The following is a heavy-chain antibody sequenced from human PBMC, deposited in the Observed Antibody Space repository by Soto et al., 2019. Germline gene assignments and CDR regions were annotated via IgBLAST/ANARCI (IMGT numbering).Heavy chain of an antibody. CDR1: GGSISSSSYY. J-gene: IGHJ6*03. Sequence: PSETLSLTCTVSGGSISSSSYYWGWIRQPPGKGLEWIGSIYYSGSTYYNPSLKSRVTISVDTSKNQFSLKLSSVTAADTAVYYCARLRYCSSTSCPKRNPYYYYYMDVWGKGTTVTVSS. V-gene: IGHV4-39*01. CDR2: IYYSGST. CDR3: ARLRYCSSTSCPKRNPYYYYYMDV. D-gene: IGHD2-2*01.